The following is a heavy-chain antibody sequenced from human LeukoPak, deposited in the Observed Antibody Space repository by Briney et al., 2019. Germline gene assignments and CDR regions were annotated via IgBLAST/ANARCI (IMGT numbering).Heavy chain of an antibody. CDR2: IKQDGSER. Sequence: GGSLRLSCAASGFTFSSYWMSWVRQAPGKGLEWVANIKQDGSERYYVDSVKGRFTISRDNAKNSLYLQMNSLRAEDTAVYYCARDKIVGATNFDYWGQGTLVTVSS. D-gene: IGHD1-26*01. CDR3: ARDKIVGATNFDY. V-gene: IGHV3-7*01. CDR1: GFTFSSYW. J-gene: IGHJ4*02.